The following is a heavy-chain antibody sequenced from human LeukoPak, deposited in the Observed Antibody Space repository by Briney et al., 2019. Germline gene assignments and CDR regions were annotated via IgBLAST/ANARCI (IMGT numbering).Heavy chain of an antibody. CDR1: GGSISSGSYY. V-gene: IGHV4-61*02. D-gene: IGHD5-18*01. J-gene: IGHJ4*02. Sequence: SQTLSLTCTVSGGSISSGSYYWSWIRQPAGKGLEWIGRIYTSGSTNYNPSLKSRVTISVDTSKSQFSLKLSSVTAADTAVYYCARDALQGYSYGYFDYWGQGTLVTVSS. CDR3: ARDALQGYSYGYFDY. CDR2: IYTSGST.